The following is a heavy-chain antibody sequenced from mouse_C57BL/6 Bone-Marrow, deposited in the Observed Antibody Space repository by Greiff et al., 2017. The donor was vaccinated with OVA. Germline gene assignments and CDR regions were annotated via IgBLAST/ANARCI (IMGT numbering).Heavy chain of an antibody. J-gene: IGHJ1*03. V-gene: IGHV5-17*01. CDR1: GFTFSDYG. CDR3: AKLGQWYFDV. CDR2: ISSGSSTI. D-gene: IGHD4-1*01. Sequence: EVQLVESGGGLVKPGGSLKLSCAASGFTFSDYGMHWVRQAPEQGLEWVAYISSGSSTIYYADTVKGRFTISRDNAKNTLFLQMTSLRSEDTAMYYCAKLGQWYFDVWGTGTTVTVSS.